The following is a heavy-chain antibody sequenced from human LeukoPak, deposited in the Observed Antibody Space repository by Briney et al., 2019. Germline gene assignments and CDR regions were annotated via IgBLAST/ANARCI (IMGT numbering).Heavy chain of an antibody. CDR2: ISTSGRTL. D-gene: IGHD6-6*01. V-gene: IGHV3-11*01. Sequence: WGSLSLSCAASGFSFSDYYMIWVRPAPGQGLEGILYISTSGRTLYYADSVKGRFTIARDNAEKSLYLQMPRLRVEDTAVYYCARTRLEARLGRPYYYGMDVWGQGTTVTVSS. J-gene: IGHJ6*02. CDR1: GFSFSDYY. CDR3: ARTRLEARLGRPYYYGMDV.